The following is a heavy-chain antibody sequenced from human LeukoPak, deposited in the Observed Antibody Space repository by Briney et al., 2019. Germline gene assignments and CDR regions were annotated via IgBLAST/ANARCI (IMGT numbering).Heavy chain of an antibody. CDR2: ITGSGAGT. CDR1: RLAFSAYA. Sequence: GGSLRLSCAASRLAFSAYAMTWVRQAPGKGLEWVSSITGSGAGTSYADSVKGRFTISRDNSKNTLYLQMNNLRAEDTAVYYCTKDPNGDYIGAFDFWGQGTMVTVSS. CDR3: TKDPNGDYIGAFDF. J-gene: IGHJ3*01. D-gene: IGHD4-17*01. V-gene: IGHV3-23*01.